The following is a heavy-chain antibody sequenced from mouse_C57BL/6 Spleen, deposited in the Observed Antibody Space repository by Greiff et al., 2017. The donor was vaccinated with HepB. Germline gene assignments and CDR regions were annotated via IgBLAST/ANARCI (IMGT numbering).Heavy chain of an antibody. V-gene: IGHV7-3*01. Sequence: EVKLMESGGGLVQPGGSLSLSCAASGFTFTDYYMSWVRQPPGKALEWLGFIRNKANGYTTEYSASVKGRFTISRDNSQSILYLQMNALRAEGSATYCCARDYYGSREGFDYWGQGTTLTVSS. CDR1: GFTFTDYY. CDR3: ARDYYGSREGFDY. D-gene: IGHD1-1*01. CDR2: IRNKANGYTT. J-gene: IGHJ2*01.